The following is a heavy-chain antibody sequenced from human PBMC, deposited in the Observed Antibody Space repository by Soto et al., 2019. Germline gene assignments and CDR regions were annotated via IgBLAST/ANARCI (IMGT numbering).Heavy chain of an antibody. CDR2: IYHSGST. V-gene: IGHV4-4*02. CDR1: GGSISSINW. D-gene: IGHD6-19*01. CDR3: ASHAGHSSGVTDY. Sequence: SETLSLTCAVSGGSISSINWWSWVRQPPGKGLEWIGGIYHSGSTNYNPSLKSRVTISVDTSKNQFSLKLSSVTAADTAVYYCASHAGHSSGVTDYWGQGTLVTVSS. J-gene: IGHJ4*02.